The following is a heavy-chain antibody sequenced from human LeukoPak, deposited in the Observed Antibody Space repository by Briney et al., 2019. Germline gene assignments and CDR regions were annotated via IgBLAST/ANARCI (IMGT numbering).Heavy chain of an antibody. CDR2: IWYDGSNK. J-gene: IGHJ4*02. CDR1: GFTFSSYG. D-gene: IGHD6-19*01. CDR3: AKERIAVAGDYYFDY. Sequence: GGSLRLSCAASGFTFSSYGMHWVRQAPGKGLEWVAVIWYDGSNKYYADSVKGRFTISRDNSKNTLYLQMNSLRAEDTAVYYCAKERIAVAGDYYFDYWGQGTLVTVSS. V-gene: IGHV3-33*06.